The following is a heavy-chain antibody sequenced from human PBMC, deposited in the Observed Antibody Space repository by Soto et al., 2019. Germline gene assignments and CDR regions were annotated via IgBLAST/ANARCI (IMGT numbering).Heavy chain of an antibody. CDR1: GFTFTSFG. V-gene: IGHV3-48*04. Sequence: EVQLVESGGGLVQPGGSLRLSCAASGFTFTSFGMTWVRQAPGRGLEWVSHINSGGSVILYADSVKGRVTISRDNSKNSLYLEMNSLRADDTAVYFCARDEDGTYEFDYWGQGTVVTVSS. CDR3: ARDEDGTYEFDY. J-gene: IGHJ4*02. D-gene: IGHD3-22*01. CDR2: INSGGSVI.